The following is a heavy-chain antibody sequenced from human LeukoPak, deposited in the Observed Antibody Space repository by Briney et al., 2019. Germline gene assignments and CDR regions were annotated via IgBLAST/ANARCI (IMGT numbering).Heavy chain of an antibody. CDR2: IRQDGSEK. D-gene: IGHD5-18*01. Sequence: GGSLRLSCAASGFTFSSYWMSWVRQAPGKGLEWVANIRQDGSEKYYVDSVKGRFTISRDNAKNSLYLQMNSLRAEDTAVYYCARVLGSRRGYSYGYFDYWGQGTLVTVSS. CDR3: ARVLGSRRGYSYGYFDY. V-gene: IGHV3-7*01. CDR1: GFTFSSYW. J-gene: IGHJ4*02.